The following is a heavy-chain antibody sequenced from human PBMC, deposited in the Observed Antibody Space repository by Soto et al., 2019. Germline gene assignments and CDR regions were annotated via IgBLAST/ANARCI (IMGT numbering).Heavy chain of an antibody. CDR2: ISWNSGSV. Sequence: EVQLVESGGGLVQPGRSLRLSCAASGFTFDDYAMHWVRQAPGKGLEWVSGISWNSGSVGYADSVKGRFTISRDNAKNTLYLQMNSLRAEDTALYYCAKDIRHSYGYGVDYWGQGTLVTVSS. D-gene: IGHD5-18*01. V-gene: IGHV3-9*01. CDR3: AKDIRHSYGYGVDY. J-gene: IGHJ4*02. CDR1: GFTFDDYA.